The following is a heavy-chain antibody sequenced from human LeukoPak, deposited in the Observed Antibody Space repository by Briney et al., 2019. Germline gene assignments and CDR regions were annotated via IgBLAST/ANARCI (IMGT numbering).Heavy chain of an antibody. Sequence: KSSETLSLTCTVSGGSVSSTTYFWSWIRQPPGKGLEWIGTIYYSGNTYYNPSLKSRVTISVDTSKNQISLKLSSVTAADTAVYYCARREELRCFDYWGQGTLVTVSS. CDR2: IYYSGNT. CDR1: GGSVSSTTYF. D-gene: IGHD1-26*01. CDR3: ARREELRCFDY. V-gene: IGHV4-39*01. J-gene: IGHJ4*02.